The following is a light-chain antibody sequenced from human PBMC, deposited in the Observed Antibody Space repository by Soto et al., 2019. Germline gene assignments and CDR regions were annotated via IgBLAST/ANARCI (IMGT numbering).Light chain of an antibody. Sequence: DIVLTQSPGTLSLYKGDRATLSCRASQNLGSGYLAWYQQKPGQAPRILIYAASSRATGIPDRFSGSGSGTDFSLTISRLEPEDFAVYYCQQYDTSPRTFGQGTKVDVK. CDR1: QNLGSGY. CDR2: AAS. V-gene: IGKV3-20*01. CDR3: QQYDTSPRT. J-gene: IGKJ1*01.